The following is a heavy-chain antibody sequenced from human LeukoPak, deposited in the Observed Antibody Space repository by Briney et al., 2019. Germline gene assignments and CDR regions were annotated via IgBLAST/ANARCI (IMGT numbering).Heavy chain of an antibody. V-gene: IGHV4-59*01. Sequence: SETLSLTCAVYGGSFSSYYWSWIRQPPGKGLEWIGYIYNSGSTNYNPSLKSRVTISVDTSKNQFSLKLSSVTAADTAVYYCARDSRAVAGTGGWFDPWGQGTQVTVSS. J-gene: IGHJ5*02. CDR1: GGSFSSYY. CDR2: IYNSGST. CDR3: ARDSRAVAGTGGWFDP. D-gene: IGHD6-19*01.